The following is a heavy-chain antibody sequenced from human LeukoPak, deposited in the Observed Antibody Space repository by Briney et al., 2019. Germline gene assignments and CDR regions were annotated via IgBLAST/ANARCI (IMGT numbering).Heavy chain of an antibody. D-gene: IGHD4-23*01. CDR3: TTESGKGGY. Sequence: GGSLRLSCAGSKISFTNAWLSWVRQAPGKGLEWVGRSKSEIDGGTIDYAAPIKDRFTISRDDSRNTLYLQMNSLKIEDTAVYFCTTESGKGGYWGQGTLVTVSS. V-gene: IGHV3-15*01. CDR1: KISFTNAW. CDR2: SKSEIDGGTI. J-gene: IGHJ4*02.